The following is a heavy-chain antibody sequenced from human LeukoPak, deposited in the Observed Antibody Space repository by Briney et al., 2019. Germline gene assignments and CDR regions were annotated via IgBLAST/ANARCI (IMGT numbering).Heavy chain of an antibody. J-gene: IGHJ6*03. CDR3: ARGSVAGRDYYYMDV. V-gene: IGHV1-18*01. Sequence: GASVKVSCKASGFTFSNFGISWVRQAPGQGLEWMGWVGGDSAYTNAAQKLQDRVTMTTDRSTNTAYMELRSLRSDDTAAYYCARGSVAGRDYYYMDVWGKGTTVTVS. CDR1: GFTFSNFG. D-gene: IGHD2-15*01. CDR2: VGGDSAYT.